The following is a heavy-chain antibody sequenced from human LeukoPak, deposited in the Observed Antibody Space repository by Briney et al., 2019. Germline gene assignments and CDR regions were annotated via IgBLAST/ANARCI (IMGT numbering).Heavy chain of an antibody. CDR1: GFTFSSYA. Sequence: PGGSLRLSCAASGFTFSSYAMSWVRQAPGKGLEWVSAISGSGGGTYYADSVKGRFTISRDNSKNTLYLQMNSLRAEDTAVYYCAKAQGRQQSFDYWGQGTLVTVSS. V-gene: IGHV3-23*01. D-gene: IGHD6-13*01. CDR2: ISGSGGGT. CDR3: AKAQGRQQSFDY. J-gene: IGHJ4*02.